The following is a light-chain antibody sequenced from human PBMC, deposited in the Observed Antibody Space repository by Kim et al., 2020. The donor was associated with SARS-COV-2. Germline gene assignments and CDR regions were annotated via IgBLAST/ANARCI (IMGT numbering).Light chain of an antibody. J-gene: IGKJ1*01. CDR1: QGIRNY. CDR3: QQYNNAPRT. Sequence: DSVGDTATISCRASQGIRNYLAWYQQKPGQAPSLLIYDTSSMPSGVPARFSGSGSGTDFTLTINSLEPEDVAVYYCQQYNNAPRTFGQGTKVDIK. CDR2: DTS. V-gene: IGKV1-27*01.